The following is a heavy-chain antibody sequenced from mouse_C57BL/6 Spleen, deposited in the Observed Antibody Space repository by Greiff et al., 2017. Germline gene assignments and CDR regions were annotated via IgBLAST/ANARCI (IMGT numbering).Heavy chain of an antibody. CDR3: ASLGGLGS. CDR2: IYHGRGCT. J-gene: IGHJ3*01. V-gene: IGHV1-55*01. D-gene: IGHD3-1*01. CDR1: GFTFTSYW. Sequence: VQLQQPGAELVKPGASVKMSCKASGFTFTSYWITWVKQRPGQGLEWIGDIYHGRGCTNYHEKFKSKATLTIYTSSNTAYMQLSSLTSEASAVYYCASLGGLGSWGQGTLVTVSA.